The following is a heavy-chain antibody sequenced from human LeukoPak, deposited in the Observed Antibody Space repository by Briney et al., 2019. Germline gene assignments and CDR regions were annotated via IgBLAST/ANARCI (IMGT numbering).Heavy chain of an antibody. Sequence: SETLSLTCSVSGYSISSGYYWGWIRQPPGKGLEWIGSIYYSGSTYYNPSLKSRVTISVDTSKNQFSLKLSSVTAADTAVYYCARQVPYSSSWYVFGWFDPWGQGTLVTVSS. V-gene: IGHV4-38-2*02. D-gene: IGHD6-13*01. J-gene: IGHJ5*02. CDR2: IYYSGST. CDR3: ARQVPYSSSWYVFGWFDP. CDR1: GYSISSGYY.